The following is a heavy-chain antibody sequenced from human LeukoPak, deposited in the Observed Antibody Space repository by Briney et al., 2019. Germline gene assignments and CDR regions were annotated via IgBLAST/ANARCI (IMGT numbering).Heavy chain of an antibody. J-gene: IGHJ4*02. CDR2: IKQDGSEK. Sequence: GGSLRLSCAASGFTFSLYWMNWVRRAPGKGLEWVANIKQDGSEKNYVDSVKGRFTISRDNAKNSLYLQMNNLRVEDTAMYYCAGGSGFIIKDWGQGTLVTVSS. CDR3: AGGSGFIIKD. D-gene: IGHD3-9*01. V-gene: IGHV3-7*03. CDR1: GFTFSLYW.